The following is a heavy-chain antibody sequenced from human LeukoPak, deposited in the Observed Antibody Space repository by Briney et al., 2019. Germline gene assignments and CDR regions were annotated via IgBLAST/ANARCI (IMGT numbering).Heavy chain of an antibody. J-gene: IGHJ3*02. CDR1: GFTFSSYS. D-gene: IGHD3-22*01. V-gene: IGHV3-21*01. Sequence: RTGGSLRLSCAASGFTFSSYSMNWVRQAPGKGLEWVSSISSSSSCIYYADSVKGRFTISRDNAKNSLYLQMNSLRAEDTAVYYCARGTYDRPPYAFDIWGQGTMVTVSS. CDR3: ARGTYDRPPYAFDI. CDR2: ISSSSSCI.